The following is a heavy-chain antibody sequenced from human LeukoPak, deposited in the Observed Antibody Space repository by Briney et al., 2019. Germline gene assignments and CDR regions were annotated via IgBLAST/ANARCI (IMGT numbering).Heavy chain of an antibody. V-gene: IGHV3-21*01. D-gene: IGHD3-22*01. J-gene: IGHJ4*02. CDR3: ARDREYYDSSGYPIDY. CDR1: GFTFSSYS. CDR2: ISSSSSYI. Sequence: GGSLRLSCAASGFTFSSYSTNWVRQAPGKGLEWVSSISSSSSYIYYADSVKGRFTISRDNAKNSLYLQMNSLRTEDTAVYYCARDREYYDSSGYPIDYWGQGTLVTVSS.